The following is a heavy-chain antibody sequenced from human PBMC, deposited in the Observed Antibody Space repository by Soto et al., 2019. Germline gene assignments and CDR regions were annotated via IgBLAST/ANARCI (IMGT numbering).Heavy chain of an antibody. D-gene: IGHD2-15*01. Sequence: EVQLVESGGGLVQPGRSLRLSCAASGFTFDDYAMHWVRQAPGKGLEWVSGISWNSGSIGYADSVKGRFTISRDNAKNSLYLQMTSLRAEDTALYYCAKDFAGYCSGGSCSYFDYWGQGTLVTVSS. CDR2: ISWNSGSI. V-gene: IGHV3-9*01. CDR3: AKDFAGYCSGGSCSYFDY. CDR1: GFTFDDYA. J-gene: IGHJ4*02.